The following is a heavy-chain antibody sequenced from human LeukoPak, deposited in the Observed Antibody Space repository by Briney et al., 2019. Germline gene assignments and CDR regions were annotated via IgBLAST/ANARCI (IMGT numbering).Heavy chain of an antibody. CDR2: IKQDGSEK. Sequence: GGSLRLSCAASGFTFSSYWMSWVRQAPGKGLEWVANIKQDGSEKYYVDSVKGRFTISGDNAKNSLYLQMNSLRAEDTAVYYCAREEDYDSSGYYQDYWGQGTLVTVSS. D-gene: IGHD3-22*01. J-gene: IGHJ4*02. CDR1: GFTFSSYW. V-gene: IGHV3-7*01. CDR3: AREEDYDSSGYYQDY.